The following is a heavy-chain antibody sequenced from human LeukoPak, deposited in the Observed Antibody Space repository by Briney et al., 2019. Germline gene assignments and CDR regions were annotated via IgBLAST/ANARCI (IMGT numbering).Heavy chain of an antibody. D-gene: IGHD7-27*01. CDR2: IHYTGAT. V-gene: IGHV4-59*01. J-gene: IGHJ5*02. CDR3: ARGLENSHYYATWGAPPFDP. CDR1: GASINFYY. Sequence: SETLSLTCTVSGASINFYYWGWIRQLPGQGLEWIGYIHYTGATHYDPSLKTRVNISLDTSKRQFSLKVSSVTAADTAIYYCARGLENSHYYATWGAPPFDPWGQGTLVTVSS.